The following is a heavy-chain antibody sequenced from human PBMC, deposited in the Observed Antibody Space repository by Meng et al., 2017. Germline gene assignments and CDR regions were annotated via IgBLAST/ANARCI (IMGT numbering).Heavy chain of an antibody. V-gene: IGHV3-53*02. Sequence: LAGTGGGLIQPGGSLRLSCTASGFSVTTSYMSWVRQAPGKGLEWVSVIYSGGSTYYADSVKGRFSISRDNSKNTLYLQMNSLRAEDTAVYFCARDSSSGWYHNYWGQGTLVTVSS. J-gene: IGHJ4*02. D-gene: IGHD6-19*01. CDR3: ARDSSSGWYHNY. CDR2: IYSGGST. CDR1: GFSVTTSY.